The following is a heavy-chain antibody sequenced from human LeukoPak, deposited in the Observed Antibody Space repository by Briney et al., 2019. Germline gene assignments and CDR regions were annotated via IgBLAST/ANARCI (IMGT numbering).Heavy chain of an antibody. D-gene: IGHD3-22*01. J-gene: IGHJ4*02. CDR3: ASGGGDSSGFYYPD. Sequence: SETLSLTCAVSGDSISSSNWWTWVRQPPGRGLEWIGEIYHSGSTNYNPSLKSRVTKSVDKSKSDFSLKMRSVTAADTAVYYCASGGGDSSGFYYPDWGQGTLVTVSS. CDR2: IYHSGST. CDR1: GDSISSSNW. V-gene: IGHV4-4*02.